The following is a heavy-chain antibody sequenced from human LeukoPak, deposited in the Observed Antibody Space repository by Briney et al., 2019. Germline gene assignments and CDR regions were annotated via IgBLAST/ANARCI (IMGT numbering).Heavy chain of an antibody. Sequence: PGGSLRLSCAASGFTFSSYGMHWVRQAPGKGLEWVAFILYDGSNKYYADSVKGRFTISRDNSKNTLYLQMNSLRAEDTAVYYCAKDHDTYYYGSGSYLLGGGSSFDYWGQGTLVTVSS. CDR1: GFTFSSYG. J-gene: IGHJ4*02. V-gene: IGHV3-30*02. CDR2: ILYDGSNK. CDR3: AKDHDTYYYGSGSYLLGGGSSFDY. D-gene: IGHD3-10*01.